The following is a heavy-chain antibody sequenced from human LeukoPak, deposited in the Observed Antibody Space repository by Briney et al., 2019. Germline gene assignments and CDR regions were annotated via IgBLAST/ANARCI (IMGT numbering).Heavy chain of an antibody. D-gene: IGHD3-22*01. V-gene: IGHV4-4*07. J-gene: IGHJ4*02. Sequence: PSETLSLTCTVSGGSISSYYWSWIRQPAGKGLEWIGRIYTGGSTNYNPSLKSRVTMSLDTSKNQFSLKLNSVTAADTAVYYCARGLGITSGYYYDSPHYYFDYWGQGTLVTVSS. CDR1: GGSISSYY. CDR3: ARGLGITSGYYYDSPHYYFDY. CDR2: IYTGGST.